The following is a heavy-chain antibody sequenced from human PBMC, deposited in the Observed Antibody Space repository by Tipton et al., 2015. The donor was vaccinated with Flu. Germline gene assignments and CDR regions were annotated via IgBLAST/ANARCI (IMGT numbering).Heavy chain of an antibody. Sequence: LRLSCTVSGDSISSSSYWGWIRQPPGKGLEWIGSGDYSESTYYNPSLKSRVTISVDTSKSQFSLNLSSVTASDTALYFCARCSGSGTDVIYDYWGQGTLVTVSS. D-gene: IGHD3-10*02. V-gene: IGHV4-39*07. CDR1: GDSISSSSY. J-gene: IGHJ4*02. CDR3: ARCSGSGTDVIYDY. CDR2: GDYSEST.